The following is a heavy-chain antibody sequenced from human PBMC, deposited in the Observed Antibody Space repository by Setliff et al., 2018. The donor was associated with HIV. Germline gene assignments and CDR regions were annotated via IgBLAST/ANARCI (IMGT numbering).Heavy chain of an antibody. V-gene: IGHV3-21*01. CDR2: ISSSGSYI. CDR1: GFSFFNFA. Sequence: GGSLRLSCATSGFSFFNFALNWVRQAPGKGLEWVSSISSSGSYIYYADSVKGRFTISRDDATKSLFLQMDSLRAEDTAVYYCARSRSTRDAFDIWGQGTMFTVSS. CDR3: ARSRSTRDAFDI. J-gene: IGHJ3*02. D-gene: IGHD2-2*01.